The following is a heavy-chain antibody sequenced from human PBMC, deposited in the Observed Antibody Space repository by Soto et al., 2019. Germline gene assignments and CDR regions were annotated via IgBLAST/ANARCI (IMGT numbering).Heavy chain of an antibody. CDR3: ARAGDYDFWSGYSNDAFDI. V-gene: IGHV4-59*01. D-gene: IGHD3-3*01. J-gene: IGHJ3*02. CDR2: IYYSGST. CDR1: SGSMSGYY. Sequence: KPSETLSLTCTVSSGSMSGYYWNWIRQPPGKGLEWIGYIYYSGSTNYNPSLKSRVTISVDTSKNQFSLKLSSVTAADTAAYYCARAGDYDFWSGYSNDAFDIWGQGTMVTVSS.